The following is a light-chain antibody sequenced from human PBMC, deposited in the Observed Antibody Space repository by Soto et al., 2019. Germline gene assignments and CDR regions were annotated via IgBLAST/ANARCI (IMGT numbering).Light chain of an antibody. CDR2: KAS. V-gene: IGKV1-5*03. J-gene: IGKJ1*01. CDR3: HQYNSYST. Sequence: DIHRTQSPSSLSASLGYRVTITCRASQSISSWLYWYQQKPGKAPKLLIYKASSLESGVPSRFSGSGSGTAFTLTISSLQPDDFATYYCHQYNSYSTFGQGTKVDIK. CDR1: QSISSW.